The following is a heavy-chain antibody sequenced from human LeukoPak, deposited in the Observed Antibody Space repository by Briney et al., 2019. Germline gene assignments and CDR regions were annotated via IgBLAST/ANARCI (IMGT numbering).Heavy chain of an antibody. Sequence: PSETLSLTCTVSGGSISSYYWSWVRQPPGKGLEWIGYIYYSGSTNYNPSLKSRVTISVDTSKNQFSLKLSSVTAADTAVYYCARGYCSGGSCYDDAFDIWGQGTMVTVSS. J-gene: IGHJ3*02. D-gene: IGHD2-15*01. CDR1: GGSISSYY. CDR3: ARGYCSGGSCYDDAFDI. CDR2: IYYSGST. V-gene: IGHV4-59*01.